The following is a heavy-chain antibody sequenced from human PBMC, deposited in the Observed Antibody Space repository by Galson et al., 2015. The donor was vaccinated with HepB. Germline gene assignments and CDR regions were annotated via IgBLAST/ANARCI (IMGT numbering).Heavy chain of an antibody. V-gene: IGHV3-23*01. D-gene: IGHD6-19*01. Sequence: SLRLSCAASGFTFSSYAMSWVRQAPGKGLEWVSAISGSGGSTYYADSVKGRFTISRDNSKNTLYLQMNSLRAEDTAVYYCAKGGGGYSSGWYEGGYFDYWGQGTLVTVSS. J-gene: IGHJ4*02. CDR3: AKGGGGYSSGWYEGGYFDY. CDR2: ISGSGGST. CDR1: GFTFSSYA.